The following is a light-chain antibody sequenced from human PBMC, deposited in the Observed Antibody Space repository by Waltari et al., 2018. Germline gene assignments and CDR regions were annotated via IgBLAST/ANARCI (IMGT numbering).Light chain of an antibody. Sequence: QSALIQPASLSGSPGQSITLSCTGINSDVRSLGLLSWYQQHPGKAPKLILYDVTKRPSGVSDRFSGSRSGDTASLTISTLQAEDEADYYCCSYANYVTFFGGGTKLTVL. CDR3: CSYANYVTF. CDR2: DVT. J-gene: IGLJ2*01. CDR1: NSDVRSLGL. V-gene: IGLV2-23*02.